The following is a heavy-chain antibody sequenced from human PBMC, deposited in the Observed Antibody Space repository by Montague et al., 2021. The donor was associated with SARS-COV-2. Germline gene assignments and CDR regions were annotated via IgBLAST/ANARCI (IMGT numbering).Heavy chain of an antibody. J-gene: IGHJ4*02. D-gene: IGHD3-10*01. Sequence: SETLSLTCTVTGDPISGSYDYWGWLRQCQGQGLEWIASVDYSGNTYYTPWLKSRLTISVDTSKNQFSLKLNSVTAADTALYYCARREYTYGWGDWGQGTLVTVSS. CDR3: ARREYTYGWGD. CDR2: VDYSGNT. CDR1: GDPISGSYDY. V-gene: IGHV4-39*01.